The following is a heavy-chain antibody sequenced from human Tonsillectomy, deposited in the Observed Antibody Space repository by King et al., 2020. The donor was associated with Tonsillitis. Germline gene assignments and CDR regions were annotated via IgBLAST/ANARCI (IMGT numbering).Heavy chain of an antibody. CDR3: ARDVIGGNGGDYYYYGMDV. CDR1: GFTFSTYS. J-gene: IGHJ6*02. CDR2: IDSSSSFI. D-gene: IGHD4-23*01. V-gene: IGHV3-21*01. Sequence: VQLVESGGGLVKPGGSLRLSCAASGFTFSTYSMNWVRQAPGKGLEWVSSIDSSSSFIYYADSVEGRFTISRDNAKSSVYLQMNSLRAEDTAVYYCARDVIGGNGGDYYYYGMDVWGQGTTVTVSS.